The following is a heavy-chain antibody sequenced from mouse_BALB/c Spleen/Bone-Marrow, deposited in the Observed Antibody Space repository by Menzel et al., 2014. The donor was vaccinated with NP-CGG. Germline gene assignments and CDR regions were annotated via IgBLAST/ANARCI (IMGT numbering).Heavy chain of an antibody. Sequence: VMLVESGAELVRPGSSVKISCKASGYAFSSYWMNWVKQRPGQGLEWIGQIYPGDGDTNYNGKFKGKATLTADKSSSTAYMQLSSRTSEDSAVYFCARGPWFAYWGQGTLVTVSA. CDR2: IYPGDGDT. CDR3: ARGPWFAY. J-gene: IGHJ3*01. CDR1: GYAFSSYW. V-gene: IGHV1-80*01.